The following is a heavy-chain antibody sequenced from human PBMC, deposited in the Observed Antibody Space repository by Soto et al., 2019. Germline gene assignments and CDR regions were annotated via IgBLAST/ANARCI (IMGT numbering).Heavy chain of an antibody. CDR2: INHSGST. V-gene: IGHV4-34*01. CDR1: GGSFSGYY. CDR3: SGARVFEVGATYFDY. D-gene: IGHD1-26*01. Sequence: QVQLQQWGAGLLKPSETLSLTCAVYGGSFSGYYWSWIRQPPGKGLEWIGEINHSGSTNYNPSLKSRVTISVDPSKNQFSLKLRSVTAADSAVYYCSGARVFEVGATYFDYRGQGTLVTVSS. J-gene: IGHJ4*02.